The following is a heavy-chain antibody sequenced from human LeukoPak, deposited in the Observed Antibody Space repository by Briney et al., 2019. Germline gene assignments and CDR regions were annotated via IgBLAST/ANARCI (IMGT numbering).Heavy chain of an antibody. J-gene: IGHJ4*02. V-gene: IGHV3-33*01. CDR2: IWYDGSNK. D-gene: IGHD3-22*01. Sequence: GGSLRLSCAASGFTFSSYGMHWVRQAPGKGLEWVAVIWYDGSNKYYADSVKGRFTISRDNSKNTLYLQMNSLRAEDTAVYYCARIDSGDYYDSSGSDWGQGTLVTVSS. CDR3: ARIDSGDYYDSSGSD. CDR1: GFTFSSYG.